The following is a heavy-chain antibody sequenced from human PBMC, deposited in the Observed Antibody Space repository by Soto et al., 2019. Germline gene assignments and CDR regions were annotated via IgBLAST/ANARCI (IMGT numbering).Heavy chain of an antibody. CDR3: AREVLSRSSSWREYFQY. D-gene: IGHD6-13*01. CDR1: GYTFTNYV. Sequence: QVQLVQSGAEVKKPGASVKVSCKASGYTFTNYVIHWVRQAPGQRLEWMGWINSGNGKTKYSEKFQGRVTITRDTCXSXXDMERSSLTSEDTARYDCAREVLSRSSSWREYFQYWGQGTLVTVSS. V-gene: IGHV1-3*01. CDR2: INSGNGKT. J-gene: IGHJ1*01.